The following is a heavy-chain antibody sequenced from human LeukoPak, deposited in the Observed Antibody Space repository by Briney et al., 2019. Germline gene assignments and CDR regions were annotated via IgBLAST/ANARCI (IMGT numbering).Heavy chain of an antibody. J-gene: IGHJ4*02. CDR2: VSGSGSTA. Sequence: AGGSLRLSCAASGFTFNNYVMSWVRQAPGKGLEWVLSVSGSGSTAYYADSVKGRFTISRDNSKNTLYLQMNTMRAEDTATYYCAKARVITSFDYWGQGTLVTVSS. V-gene: IGHV3-23*01. CDR3: AKARVITSFDY. D-gene: IGHD3-22*01. CDR1: GFTFNNYV.